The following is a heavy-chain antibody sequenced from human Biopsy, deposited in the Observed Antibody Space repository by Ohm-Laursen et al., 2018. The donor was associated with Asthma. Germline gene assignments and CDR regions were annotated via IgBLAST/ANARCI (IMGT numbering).Heavy chain of an antibody. D-gene: IGHD3-16*01. V-gene: IGHV4-30-4*01. J-gene: IGHJ4*02. CDR3: ARRGGVRRYFDY. Sequence: SETLSLTCTVSGRSISSGAYYWSWVRQSPGKGLEWIGHIYYIGSTYYNPPLKSRVAISLDTSKNQFSLKLSSVTAADTAVYFCARRGGVRRYFDYWGQGVLVTVSS. CDR2: IYYIGST. CDR1: GRSISSGAYY.